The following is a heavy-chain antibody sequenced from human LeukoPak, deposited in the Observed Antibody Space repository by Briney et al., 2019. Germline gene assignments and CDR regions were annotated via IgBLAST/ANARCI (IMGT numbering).Heavy chain of an antibody. J-gene: IGHJ3*02. CDR3: ARAPFLLLYSNYFGDAFDI. D-gene: IGHD4-11*01. Sequence: SETLSLTCTVSGGSISSSSYYWGWIRQPQGKGLEWIGSIYYSGSTYYNPSLKSRVTISVDTSKNQFSLKLSSVTAADTAVYYCARAPFLLLYSNYFGDAFDIWGQGTMVTVSS. CDR2: IYYSGST. CDR1: GGSISSSSYY. V-gene: IGHV4-39*07.